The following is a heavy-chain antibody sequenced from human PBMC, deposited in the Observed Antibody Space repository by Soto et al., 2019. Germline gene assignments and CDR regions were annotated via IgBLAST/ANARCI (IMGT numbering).Heavy chain of an antibody. CDR1: GYMFTTYG. CDR2: ISAYNGNK. CDR3: ARTGGGMAARPLEY. Sequence: QVQLVQSGGEAKKPGASVEVSCRTSGYMFTTYGMSWVRQAPGQGLEWMAWISAYNGNKKYAQKFQGRVTMTTDTSTSTVSMELRNLTSDDTGTYFCARTGGGMAARPLEYWGQGTLVTVSS. D-gene: IGHD6-6*01. J-gene: IGHJ4*02. V-gene: IGHV1-18*04.